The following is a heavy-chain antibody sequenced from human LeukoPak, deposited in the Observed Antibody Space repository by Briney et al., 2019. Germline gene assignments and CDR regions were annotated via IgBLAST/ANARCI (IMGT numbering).Heavy chain of an antibody. CDR2: FITMFGTE. V-gene: IGHV1-69*13. CDR3: ARPTTPFGELFDP. CDR1: GYTFTSYY. D-gene: IGHD3-10*01. Sequence: GASVTVSCKASGYTFTSYYMHWVRQAPGQGLEWMGGFITMFGTEKYAQKFQDRVTINADESRTTVYMEMSSLRYEDTAMYYCARPTTPFGELFDPWGQGTLVTVSS. J-gene: IGHJ5*02.